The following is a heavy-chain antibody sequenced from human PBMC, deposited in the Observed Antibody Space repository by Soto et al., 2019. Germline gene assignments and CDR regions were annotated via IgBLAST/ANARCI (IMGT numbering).Heavy chain of an antibody. CDR3: ARADYYDSSGPPAY. CDR1: GFTFSSYG. D-gene: IGHD3-22*01. Sequence: GGSLRLSCAASGFTFSSYGMHWVRQAPGKGLEWVAVIWYDGSNKYYADSVKGRFTISRDNSKNTLYLQMNSLRAEDTAVYYCARADYYDSSGPPAYWGQGTLVTVSS. CDR2: IWYDGSNK. J-gene: IGHJ4*02. V-gene: IGHV3-33*01.